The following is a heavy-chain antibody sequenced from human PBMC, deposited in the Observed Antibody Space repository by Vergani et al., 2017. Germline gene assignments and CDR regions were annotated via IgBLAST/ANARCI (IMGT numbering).Heavy chain of an antibody. CDR2: INHSGST. D-gene: IGHD3-10*01. V-gene: IGHV4-34*01. J-gene: IGHJ3*02. CDR3: ARPGSGDTSPLDAFDI. Sequence: QVQLQQWGAGLLKPSETLSLTCAVYGGSFSGYYWSWIRQPPGKGLEWIGEINHSGSTYYNPSLKSRVTISVDTSKNQFSLKLSSVTAADTAVYYCARPGSGDTSPLDAFDIWGQGTMVTVSS. CDR1: GGSFSGYY.